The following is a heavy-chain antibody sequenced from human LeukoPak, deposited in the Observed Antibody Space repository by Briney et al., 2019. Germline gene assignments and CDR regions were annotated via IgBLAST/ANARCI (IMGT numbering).Heavy chain of an antibody. CDR2: INPNSGGT. V-gene: IGHV1-2*02. CDR3: ARSYYDSSGDYGAY. J-gene: IGHJ4*02. D-gene: IGHD3-22*01. Sequence: ASVKVSCKASGYTFSGYYMHWVRQAPGQGLEWMGWINPNSGGTNYAQKFQGRVTMTRDTSISTAYMELSRLRSDDTAVYYCARSYYDSSGDYGAYWGQGTLVTVSS. CDR1: GYTFSGYY.